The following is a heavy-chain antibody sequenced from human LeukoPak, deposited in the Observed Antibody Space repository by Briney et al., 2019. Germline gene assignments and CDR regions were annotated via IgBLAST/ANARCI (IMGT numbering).Heavy chain of an antibody. V-gene: IGHV3-7*01. Sequence: PGGSLRLPCAASGFTLSRYWKSWVRQAPGKGLEWVANIKQDGSEKYYVDSVKGRFTISRDNAKNSLYLQMNSLRAEDTAVYYCARDGNLDWFDPWGQGTLVTVSS. CDR1: GFTLSRYW. CDR2: IKQDGSEK. D-gene: IGHD1-7*01. J-gene: IGHJ5*02. CDR3: ARDGNLDWFDP.